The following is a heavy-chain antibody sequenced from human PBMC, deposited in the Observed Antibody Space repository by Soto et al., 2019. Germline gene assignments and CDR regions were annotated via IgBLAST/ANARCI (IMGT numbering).Heavy chain of an antibody. J-gene: IGHJ4*02. Sequence: PSESLSLTCTVSGGSVSSGSYYWNWIRQPPGKGLEWIGFMYNSGSTHYNPSLKSRVTISLDTSKNQFSLNLRSVTAADTAVYYCASMGYHYGSGSYPLDYWGQGTLVTVSS. D-gene: IGHD3-10*01. CDR2: MYNSGST. CDR3: ASMGYHYGSGSYPLDY. V-gene: IGHV4-61*01. CDR1: GGSVSSGSYY.